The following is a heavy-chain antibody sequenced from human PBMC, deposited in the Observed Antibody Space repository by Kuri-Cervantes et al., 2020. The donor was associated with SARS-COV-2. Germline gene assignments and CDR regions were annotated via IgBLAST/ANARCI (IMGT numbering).Heavy chain of an antibody. CDR2: IYYSGST. D-gene: IGHD3-3*01. CDR3: AGITIFGVVISGAFDI. V-gene: IGHV4-59*01. Sequence: SETLSLTCTVSGGSISSYYWSWIRQPPGKGLEWIGYIYYSGSTNYNPSLKSRVTISVDTSKNQFSLKLSSVTAADTAVYYCAGITIFGVVISGAFDIWGQGTMVTVSS. CDR1: GGSISSYY. J-gene: IGHJ3*02.